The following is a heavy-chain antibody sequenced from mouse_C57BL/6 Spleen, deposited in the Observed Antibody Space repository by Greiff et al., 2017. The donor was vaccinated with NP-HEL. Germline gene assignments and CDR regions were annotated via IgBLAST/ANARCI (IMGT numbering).Heavy chain of an antibody. D-gene: IGHD2-5*01. CDR1: GFTFSSYA. Sequence: DVKLVESGGGLVKPGGSLKLSCAASGFTFSSYAMSWVRQTPEKRLEWVATISDGGSYTYYPDNVKGRFTISRDNAKNNLYLQMSHLKSEDTAMYYCARGGYYSNYGDYWGQGTTLTVSS. CDR3: ARGGYYSNYGDY. V-gene: IGHV5-4*03. CDR2: ISDGGSYT. J-gene: IGHJ2*01.